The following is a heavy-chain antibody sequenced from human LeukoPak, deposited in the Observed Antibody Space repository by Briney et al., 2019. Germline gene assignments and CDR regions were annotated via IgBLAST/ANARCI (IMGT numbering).Heavy chain of an antibody. Sequence: KTSETLSLTCTVSGGSISSYYWSWIRQPPGKGLEWIGYIYYSGSTNYNPSLKSRVTISVDTSKNQFSLKLSSVTAADTAVYYCARGRYCSSTSCFSLDYWGQGTLVTVSS. CDR1: GGSISSYY. CDR2: IYYSGST. V-gene: IGHV4-59*01. J-gene: IGHJ4*02. CDR3: ARGRYCSSTSCFSLDY. D-gene: IGHD2-2*01.